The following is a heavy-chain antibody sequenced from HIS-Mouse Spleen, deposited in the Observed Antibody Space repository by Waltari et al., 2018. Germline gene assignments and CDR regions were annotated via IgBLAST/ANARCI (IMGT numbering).Heavy chain of an antibody. V-gene: IGHV3-30*18. J-gene: IGHJ4*02. Sequence: LEWVAVISYDGSNKYYADSVKGRFTISRDNSKNTLYLQMNSLRAEDTAVYYCAKGHIVVVVAATFFDYWGQGTLVTVSS. CDR3: AKGHIVVVVAATFFDY. D-gene: IGHD2-15*01. CDR2: ISYDGSNK.